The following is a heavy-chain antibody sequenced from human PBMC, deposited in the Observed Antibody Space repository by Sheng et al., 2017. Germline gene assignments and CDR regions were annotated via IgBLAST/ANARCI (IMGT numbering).Heavy chain of an antibody. Sequence: QVQLVQSGAEVKKPGASVKVSCKASGYTFTSYDINWVRQATGQGLEWMGWMNPNSGNTGYAQKFQGRVTITRNTSISTAYMELSSLRSEDTAVYYCARGFHWWFGELKRKNWFDPWGQGTLVTVSS. CDR2: MNPNSGNT. CDR3: ARGFHWWFGELKRKNWFDP. D-gene: IGHD3-10*01. CDR1: GYTFTSYD. V-gene: IGHV1-8*03. J-gene: IGHJ5*02.